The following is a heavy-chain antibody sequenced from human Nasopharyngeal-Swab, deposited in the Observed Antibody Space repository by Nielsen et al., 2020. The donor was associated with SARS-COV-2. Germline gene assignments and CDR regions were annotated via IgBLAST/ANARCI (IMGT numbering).Heavy chain of an antibody. CDR2: INPGSGGT. CDR3: ARRGRCSGSSCDMDV. Sequence: ASVKVSCKASGYTFNNYYIHWVRQAPGQGREGRGMINPGSGGTTYAQKFQGRVTMTRDTSTSTVFMDLSSLRSEDTAVYYCARRGRCSGSSCDMDVWGQGTTVTVSS. V-gene: IGHV1-46*02. CDR1: GYTFNNYY. J-gene: IGHJ6*02. D-gene: IGHD2-2*01.